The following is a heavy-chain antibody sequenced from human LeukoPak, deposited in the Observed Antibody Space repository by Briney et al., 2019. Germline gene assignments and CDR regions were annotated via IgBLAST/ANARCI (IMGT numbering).Heavy chain of an antibody. V-gene: IGHV3-21*01. J-gene: IGHJ4*02. D-gene: IGHD5-12*01. Sequence: GGSLRLSCAASGFTFSSYSMNWVRQAPGKGLEWVSSISSSSSYIYYADSVKGRFTISRDNAKNSLYLQMNSLRAEDTAVYYCASEYSGYGPDDYWGQGTLVTVFS. CDR2: ISSSSSYI. CDR1: GFTFSSYS. CDR3: ASEYSGYGPDDY.